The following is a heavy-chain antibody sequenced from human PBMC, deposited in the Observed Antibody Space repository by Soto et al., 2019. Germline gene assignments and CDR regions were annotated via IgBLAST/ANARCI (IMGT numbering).Heavy chain of an antibody. CDR2: IYYSGST. Sequence: PSETLSLTCTVSGGSISSYFWSWIRQPPGKGLEWMGYIYYSGSTSYNPPLKSRVTISVDTTKNQLSLKLSSVTAADTAVYYSAREAHFEAYCGGVCYRFDYWGQGTLVTVSS. V-gene: IGHV4-59*13. CDR1: GGSISSYF. CDR3: AREAHFEAYCGGVCYRFDY. D-gene: IGHD2-21*02. J-gene: IGHJ4*02.